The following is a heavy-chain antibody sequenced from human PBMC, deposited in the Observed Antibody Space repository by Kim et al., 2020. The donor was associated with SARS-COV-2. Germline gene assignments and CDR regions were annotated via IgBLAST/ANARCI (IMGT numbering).Heavy chain of an antibody. D-gene: IGHD3-16*02. Sequence: ASVKVSCKASGYTFTSYDINWVRQATGQGLEWMGWMNPNSGNTGYAQKFQGRVTMTRNTSISTAYMELSSLRSEDTAVYYCARGLGLRLGELSLGDDAFDIWGQGTMVTVSS. CDR1: GYTFTSYD. J-gene: IGHJ3*02. CDR2: MNPNSGNT. V-gene: IGHV1-8*01. CDR3: ARGLGLRLGELSLGDDAFDI.